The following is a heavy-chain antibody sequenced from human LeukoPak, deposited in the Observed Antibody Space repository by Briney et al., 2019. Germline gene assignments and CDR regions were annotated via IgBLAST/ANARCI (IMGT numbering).Heavy chain of an antibody. CDR2: ISSDGSNK. CDR1: GFTFSNYA. J-gene: IGHJ4*02. D-gene: IGHD1-1*01. CDR3: ARAPTTRSQSDY. V-gene: IGHV3-30-3*01. Sequence: PGGSLRLSCAASGFTFSNYAMHWVRQSPGKGLEWVAVISSDGSNKYYGDSVKGRLTISRDNSKNTVYLQMNSLRGEDTAVYYCARAPTTRSQSDYWGQGTLVTVSS.